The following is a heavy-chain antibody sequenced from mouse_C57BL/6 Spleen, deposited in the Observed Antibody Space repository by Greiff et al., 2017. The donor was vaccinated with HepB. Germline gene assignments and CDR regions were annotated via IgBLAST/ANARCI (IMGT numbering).Heavy chain of an antibody. CDR3: ATAYYSNRYAMDY. D-gene: IGHD2-5*01. Sequence: QVQLQQSGPELVKPGASVKISCKASGYAFSSSWMNWVKQRPGKGLEWIGRIYPGDGDTNYNGKFKGKATLTADKSSSTAYMQLSSLTSEDSAVYFCATAYYSNRYAMDYGGQGTSVTVSS. CDR2: IYPGDGDT. CDR1: GYAFSSSW. J-gene: IGHJ4*01. V-gene: IGHV1-82*01.